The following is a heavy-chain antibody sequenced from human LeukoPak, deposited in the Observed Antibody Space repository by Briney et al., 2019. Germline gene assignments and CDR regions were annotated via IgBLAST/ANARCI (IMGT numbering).Heavy chain of an antibody. CDR3: ARVYDSSGYYSY. V-gene: IGHV1-18*01. CDR1: GYTFTSYG. D-gene: IGHD3-22*01. Sequence: ASVTVSCKASGYTFTSYGISWVRQAPGQGLEWMGWISAYNGNTNYAQKFQGRVTMTRDTSISTAYMELSRLRSDDTAVYYCARVYDSSGYYSYWGQGTLVTVSS. CDR2: ISAYNGNT. J-gene: IGHJ4*02.